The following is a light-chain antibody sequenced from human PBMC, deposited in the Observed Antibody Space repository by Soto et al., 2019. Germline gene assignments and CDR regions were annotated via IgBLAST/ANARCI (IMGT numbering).Light chain of an antibody. J-gene: IGLJ1*01. CDR2: EVS. CDR3: SSYTSSSTSCV. V-gene: IGLV2-14*01. Sequence: QSALAQPASVSGSPGQSITISCTGTSSGVGGYNYVSWYQQHPGKAPKLMIYEVSNRPSGVSNRFSGSKSGNTASLTISGLQAEDEADYYCSSYTSSSTSCVFGTGTKV. CDR1: SSGVGGYNY.